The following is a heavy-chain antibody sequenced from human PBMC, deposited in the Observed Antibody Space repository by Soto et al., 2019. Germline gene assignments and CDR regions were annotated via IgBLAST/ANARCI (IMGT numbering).Heavy chain of an antibody. CDR1: GYTSSSYH. D-gene: IGHD3-10*01. CDR3: ARVCFQGSGGAFDI. CDR2: IDPSGGST. Sequence: ASLKVACKGSGYTSSSYHMHCVRHTTGQGLEWMVIIDPSGGSTSYAQKFQGRVTMTRDTSTSTVYMELGSLRSEDTAVYYCARVCFQGSGGAFDIWGQRTMVPVSS. J-gene: IGHJ3*02. V-gene: IGHV1-46*01.